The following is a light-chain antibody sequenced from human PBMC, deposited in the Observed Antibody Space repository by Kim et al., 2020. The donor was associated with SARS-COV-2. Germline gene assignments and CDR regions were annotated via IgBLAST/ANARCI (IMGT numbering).Light chain of an antibody. V-gene: IGKV1-8*01. J-gene: IGKJ4*01. CDR3: QQHYIYPLT. CDR2: DAF. Sequence: SASTGYRVTITCRASQDIRNSLAWYQQKPGKAPELLIYDAFTLQSGVPPRFSGSGSGTDFTLTISSLQSEDLATYYCQQHYIYPLTFGGGTKLEI. CDR1: QDIRNS.